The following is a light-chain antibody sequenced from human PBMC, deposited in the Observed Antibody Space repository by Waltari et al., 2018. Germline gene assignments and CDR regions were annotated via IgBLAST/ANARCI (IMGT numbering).Light chain of an antibody. J-gene: IGKJ4*01. CDR1: ESVSGY. CDR2: DTF. V-gene: IGKV3-11*01. Sequence: EIVLTQYPATLSLSPGERATPSCRASESVSGYLAWYQQKPGQAPRLLIFDTFKRATGMPARFSGSGYGTDFTLTINSLETEDFALYYCQQRSIWPLTFGGGTKVDVK. CDR3: QQRSIWPLT.